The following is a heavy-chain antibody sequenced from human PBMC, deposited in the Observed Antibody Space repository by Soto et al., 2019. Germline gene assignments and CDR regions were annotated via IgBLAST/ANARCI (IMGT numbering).Heavy chain of an antibody. J-gene: IGHJ6*03. CDR2: INHSGST. CDR3: ARGPAAAGTRGYYYYYMDV. Sequence: SETLSLTCAVYGGSFSGYYWSWIRQPPGKGLEWIGEINHSGSTNYNPSLKSRVTISVDTSKNQFSLKLSSVTAADTAVYYCARGPAAAGTRGYYYYYMDVWGKGTTVTVSS. CDR1: GGSFSGYY. D-gene: IGHD6-13*01. V-gene: IGHV4-34*01.